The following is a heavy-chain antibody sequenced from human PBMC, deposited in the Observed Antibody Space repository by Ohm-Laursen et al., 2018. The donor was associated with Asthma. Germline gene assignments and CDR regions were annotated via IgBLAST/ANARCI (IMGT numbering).Heavy chain of an antibody. D-gene: IGHD5-24*01. V-gene: IGHV3-7*04. Sequence: SLRLSCSASGLSFSSSWMTWVRQAPGKGPEWVAHIKEDGSEESYLASVKGRFTISRDNAKNSLYLQMNSLRAEDTAVYYCARDGYNFRYWGQGTLVTVSS. CDR2: IKEDGSEE. CDR1: GLSFSSSW. J-gene: IGHJ4*02. CDR3: ARDGYNFRY.